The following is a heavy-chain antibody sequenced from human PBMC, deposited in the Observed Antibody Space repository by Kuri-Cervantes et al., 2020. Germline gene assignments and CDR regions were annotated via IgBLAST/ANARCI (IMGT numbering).Heavy chain of an antibody. CDR1: GYTFTSYY. V-gene: IGHV1-46*01. D-gene: IGHD3-10*01. Sequence: ASVKVSCKASGYTFTSYYMHWVRQAPGQGLEWMGIINPSGGSTSYAQKFQGRVTMTRDTSTSTVYMELSSLRSEDTAVYYCARAPPRYYGSGSWFGWFDPWGQGTLVTVSS. CDR2: INPSGGST. J-gene: IGHJ5*02. CDR3: ARAPPRYYGSGSWFGWFDP.